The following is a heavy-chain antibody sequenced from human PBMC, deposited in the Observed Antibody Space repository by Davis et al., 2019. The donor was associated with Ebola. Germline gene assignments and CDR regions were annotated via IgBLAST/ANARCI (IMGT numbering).Heavy chain of an antibody. CDR2: ISAYNGNT. CDR1: GYTFTSYD. D-gene: IGHD3-3*02. CDR3: ARDLSPKGFDY. V-gene: IGHV1-18*01. Sequence: ASVKVSCKASGYTFTSYDIGWVRQAPGQGLEWMGWISAYNGNTNYAQNLQGRVTMTTDTSTSTAYMELRSLRSDDTAVYYCARDLSPKGFDYWGQGTLVTVSS. J-gene: IGHJ4*02.